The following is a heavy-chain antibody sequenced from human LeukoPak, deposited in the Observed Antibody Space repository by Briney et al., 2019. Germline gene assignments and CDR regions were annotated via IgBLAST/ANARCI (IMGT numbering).Heavy chain of an antibody. CDR2: INPNSGGT. CDR3: ARGYCSGGSCCMDV. CDR1: GYTFTGYY. V-gene: IGHV1-2*04. D-gene: IGHD2-15*01. Sequence: ASVKVSCKASGYTFTGYYMHWVRQAPGQGLEWMGWINPNSGGTNYAQKFQGWVTMTRDTSISTAYMELSRLRSDDTAVYYSARGYCSGGSCCMDVWGQGTTVTVSS. J-gene: IGHJ6*02.